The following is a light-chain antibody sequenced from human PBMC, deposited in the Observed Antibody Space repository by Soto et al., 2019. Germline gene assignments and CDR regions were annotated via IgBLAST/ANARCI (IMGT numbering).Light chain of an antibody. J-gene: IGLJ1*01. V-gene: IGLV1-40*01. CDR2: DNN. CDR3: QSFDSSLSGYV. CDR1: RSNIGAGYD. Sequence: QSVLTQPPSLAWAPGQRVTISCTGSRSNIGAGYDVHWYQQFPGTAPKLLIYDNNNRPSGVPDRFSGSKSGTSASLAITGLQADDEADHYCQSFDSSLSGYVFGAGTKVTVL.